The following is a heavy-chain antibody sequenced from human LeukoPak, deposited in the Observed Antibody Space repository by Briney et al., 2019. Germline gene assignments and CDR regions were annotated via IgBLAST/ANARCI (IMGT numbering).Heavy chain of an antibody. V-gene: IGHV4-59*08. J-gene: IGHJ3*02. D-gene: IGHD4-23*01. CDR2: IYYSGST. CDR1: GGSISSYY. CDR3: AQLPGARGAFDI. Sequence: SETLSLTCTVSGGSISSYYWSRIRQPPGKGLEWIGYIYYSGSTNYNPSLKSRVTISVDTSKNQFSLKLSSVSAADTAVYYCAQLPGARGAFDIWGQGTMVTVSS.